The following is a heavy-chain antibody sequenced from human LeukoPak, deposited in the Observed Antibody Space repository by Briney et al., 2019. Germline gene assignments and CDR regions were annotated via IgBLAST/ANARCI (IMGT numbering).Heavy chain of an antibody. CDR1: GFTFSSYG. D-gene: IGHD6-13*01. V-gene: IGHV3-33*01. CDR2: IWYDGSNK. CDR3: ARDRYSSSWYLDY. J-gene: IGHJ4*02. Sequence: GRSLRLSCAASGFTFSSYGMHWVRQAPGKGLEWVAVIWYDGSNKYYGDSVKGRFTISRDNSKNTPYLQMNSLRAEDTAVYYCARDRYSSSWYLDYWGQGTLVTVSS.